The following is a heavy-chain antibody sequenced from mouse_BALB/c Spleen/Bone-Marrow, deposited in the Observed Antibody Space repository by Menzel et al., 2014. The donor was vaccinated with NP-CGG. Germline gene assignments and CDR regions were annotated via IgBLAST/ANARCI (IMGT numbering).Heavy chain of an antibody. Sequence: QVQLQQSAGELARPGASVKMSCKASGYTFTSNTIQWVKQRPGQGLEWIGYINPTRGYTDYNQKFKDKTTLTADKSSSTAYVQLSSLTSEDSAVYYCAREATHYAYFDYWGQGTILTVSS. D-gene: IGHD1-1*01. CDR1: GYTFTSNT. CDR2: INPTRGYT. J-gene: IGHJ2*01. V-gene: IGHV1-4*02. CDR3: AREATHYAYFDY.